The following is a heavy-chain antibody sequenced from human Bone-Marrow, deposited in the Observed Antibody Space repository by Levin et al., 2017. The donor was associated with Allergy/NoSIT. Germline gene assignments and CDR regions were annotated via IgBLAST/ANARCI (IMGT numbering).Heavy chain of an antibody. CDR3: AKDILSAYRRGYFGH. V-gene: IGHV3-9*01. CDR1: GFTFEDYA. D-gene: IGHD3-9*01. Sequence: PGGSLRLSCAASGFTFEDYAMHWVRQAPGKGLEWVSGITWNSVNIGYADSVEGRFTISRDNAKNYVYRQMDSLRVEDTAFYLCAKDILSAYRRGYFGHWGQGILATVSS. CDR2: ITWNSVNI. J-gene: IGHJ4*01.